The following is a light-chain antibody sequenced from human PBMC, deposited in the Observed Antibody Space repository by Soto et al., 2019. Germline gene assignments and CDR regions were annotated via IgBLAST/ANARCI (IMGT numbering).Light chain of an antibody. V-gene: IGKV3-15*01. CDR3: QQYNNRPPEYT. CDR1: PSISNN. J-gene: IGKJ2*01. Sequence: EIVMTQSAATLSVSPGERATLFCRASPSISNNLAWYQQKPGQAPRLLIYGASIRATGVPARFSGSGSGTEFTLTISSLQSEDFAAYYSQQYNNRPPEYTFGPGTKMEIK. CDR2: GAS.